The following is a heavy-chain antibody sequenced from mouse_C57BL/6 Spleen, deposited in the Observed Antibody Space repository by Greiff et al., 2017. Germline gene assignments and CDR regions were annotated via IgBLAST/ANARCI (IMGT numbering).Heavy chain of an antibody. Sequence: EVQVVESGEGLVKPGGSLKLSCAASGFTFSSYAMSWVRQTPEKRLEWVAYISSGGDYIYYADTVKGRFTISRDNARNTLYLQMSSLKSEDTAMYYCTRDGGAYGYDDGGYAMDYWGQGTSVTVSS. CDR3: TRDGGAYGYDDGGYAMDY. V-gene: IGHV5-9-1*02. CDR2: ISSGGDYI. D-gene: IGHD2-2*01. J-gene: IGHJ4*01. CDR1: GFTFSSYA.